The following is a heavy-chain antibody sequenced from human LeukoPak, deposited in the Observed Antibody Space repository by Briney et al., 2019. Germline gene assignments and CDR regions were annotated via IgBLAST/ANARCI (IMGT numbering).Heavy chain of an antibody. Sequence: PGGSLRLSCAASGFSFSSYWMTWVRQAPGKGLEWVANIKQDGSEKYYVDSVKGRFTIFRDNAKNSLYLQMNSLRAEDTAVYYCARDAFSRISIFGVVSDAFDIWGRGTMVTVSS. CDR2: IKQDGSEK. D-gene: IGHD3-3*01. V-gene: IGHV3-7*01. CDR1: GFSFSSYW. CDR3: ARDAFSRISIFGVVSDAFDI. J-gene: IGHJ3*02.